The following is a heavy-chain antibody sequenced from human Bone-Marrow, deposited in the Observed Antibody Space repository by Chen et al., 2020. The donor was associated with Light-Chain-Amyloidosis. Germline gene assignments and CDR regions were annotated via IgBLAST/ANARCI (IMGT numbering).Heavy chain of an antibody. D-gene: IGHD3-3*01. Sequence: QVQLQQWGAGLLKPSETLSLTCAVYGGSFSGYYWSWIRQPPGKGLEWIGEINHSGSTNYNPSLKSRVTISVDTSKNQFSLKLSSVTAADTAVYYCARVNPNYDVWSGYYWHFDYWGQGTLVTVSS. CDR2: INHSGST. CDR1: GGSFSGYY. CDR3: ARVNPNYDVWSGYYWHFDY. V-gene: IGHV4-34*01. J-gene: IGHJ4*02.